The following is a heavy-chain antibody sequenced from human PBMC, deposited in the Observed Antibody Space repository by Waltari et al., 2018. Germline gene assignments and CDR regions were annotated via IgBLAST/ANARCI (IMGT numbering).Heavy chain of an antibody. CDR2: IYYSGST. D-gene: IGHD1-1*01. V-gene: IGHV4-59*01. CDR1: GCSISSYY. CDR3: ASEVKEPRSWGII. Sequence: QVQLQESGPGLVKPSETLSLTCTVSGCSISSYYWSLIRQPPGKGLEWIGYIYYSGSTNYNTSLKGRVTISVDTSKNQFSLKLSSVTAADTAVYYCASEVKEPRSWGIIWGRGTMVTVSS. J-gene: IGHJ3*02.